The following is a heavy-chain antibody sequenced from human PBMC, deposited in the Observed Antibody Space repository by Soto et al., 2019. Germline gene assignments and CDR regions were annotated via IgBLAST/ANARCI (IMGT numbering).Heavy chain of an antibody. Sequence: ASVQVSCKASGYTFTRYNVHWVRQAPGQGLEWMAIINPSGGTTYYVQKFEGRVTLTTGTSTNTVYMELSSLRSDDTAVYYCARVRGGGSEYFFDYWGQGTLVTVSS. V-gene: IGHV1-46*01. CDR1: GYTFTRYN. J-gene: IGHJ4*02. D-gene: IGHD2-15*01. CDR3: ARVRGGGSEYFFDY. CDR2: INPSGGTT.